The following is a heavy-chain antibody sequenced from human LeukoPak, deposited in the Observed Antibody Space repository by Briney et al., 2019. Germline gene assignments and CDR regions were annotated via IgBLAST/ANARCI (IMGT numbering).Heavy chain of an antibody. CDR3: ARERSTTINTYYFDS. D-gene: IGHD4-11*01. CDR1: GGSISSYY. CDR2: MYVSGNT. Sequence: MTSETLSLTCTVSGGSISSYYWTWIRQPAGKGLEWIGRMYVSGNTNYNPSLKSRVTMSLDTSTNQFSLQLSSVTAADTAVYYCARERSTTINTYYFDSWGQGTLVTVSS. V-gene: IGHV4-4*07. J-gene: IGHJ4*02.